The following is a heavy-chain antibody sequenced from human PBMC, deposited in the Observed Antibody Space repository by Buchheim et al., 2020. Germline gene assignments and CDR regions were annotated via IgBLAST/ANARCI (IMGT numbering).Heavy chain of an antibody. D-gene: IGHD6-13*01. V-gene: IGHV3-30*18. Sequence: QVQLVESGGGVVQPGRSLRLSCAASGFTFSSYGMHWVRQAPGKGLEWVAVISYDGSNKYYADSVKGRFTISRDNSKNTLYLKMNSLRAEDTAVYYCAKDFTLPDPAAAGKNGMDVWGQGTT. CDR3: AKDFTLPDPAAAGKNGMDV. J-gene: IGHJ6*02. CDR2: ISYDGSNK. CDR1: GFTFSSYG.